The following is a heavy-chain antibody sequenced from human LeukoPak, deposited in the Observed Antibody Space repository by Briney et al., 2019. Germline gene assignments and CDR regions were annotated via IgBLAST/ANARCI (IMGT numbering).Heavy chain of an antibody. J-gene: IGHJ4*02. V-gene: IGHV4-34*01. CDR2: INHSGST. CDR3: ARNPKWKQLVPDPYYFDY. Sequence: PSETLSLTCAVYGGSFSGYYWSWIRQPPGKGLEWIGEINHSGSTNYNPSLKSRVTISVDTSKNQFSLKLSSVTAADTAAYYCARNPKWKQLVPDPYYFDYWGQGTLVTVSS. D-gene: IGHD6-6*01. CDR1: GGSFSGYY.